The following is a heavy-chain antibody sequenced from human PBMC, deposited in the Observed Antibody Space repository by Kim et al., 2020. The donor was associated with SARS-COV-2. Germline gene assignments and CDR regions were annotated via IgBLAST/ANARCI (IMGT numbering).Heavy chain of an antibody. D-gene: IGHD7-27*01. CDR2: IIPIFGTA. J-gene: IGHJ4*02. CDR1: GGTFSSYA. Sequence: SVKFSCKASGGTFSSYAISWVRQAPGQGLEWMGGIIPIFGTANYAQKFQGRVTITADESTSTAYMELSSLRSEDTAVYYCTGRTEWGPDNWGQGTLVTVSS. CDR3: TGRTEWGPDN. V-gene: IGHV1-69*13.